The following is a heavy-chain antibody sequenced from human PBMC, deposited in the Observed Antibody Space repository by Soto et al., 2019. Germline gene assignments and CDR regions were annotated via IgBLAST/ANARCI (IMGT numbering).Heavy chain of an antibody. J-gene: IGHJ4*02. CDR1: GFTLSRNG. D-gene: IGHD2-2*01. V-gene: IGHV3-30*18. Sequence: LRLSCAASGFTLSRNGMHWVRQAPGKGLEWVAVISYDGSKKYYADSVKGRFTISRDNSKNTLYLQMNSLRPEDTAVYYCAKERDGHLVPYDYWGPGTLVTVSS. CDR2: ISYDGSKK. CDR3: AKERDGHLVPYDY.